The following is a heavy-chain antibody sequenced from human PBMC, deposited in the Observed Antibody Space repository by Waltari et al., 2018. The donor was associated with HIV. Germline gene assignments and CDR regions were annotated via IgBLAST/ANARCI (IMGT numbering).Heavy chain of an antibody. CDR2: ISSSSSTI. CDR3: ARDPLDSHAIDY. J-gene: IGHJ4*02. Sequence: EVQLVESGGGLVQPGGSLRLSCAASGFTLSSFSMNWVRQAPGKGGEWVSYISSSSSTIYYADSVKGRFTISRDNAKNSLYLQMNSLRAEDTAVYYCARDPLDSHAIDYWGQGTLVTVSS. D-gene: IGHD3-22*01. CDR1: GFTLSSFS. V-gene: IGHV3-48*01.